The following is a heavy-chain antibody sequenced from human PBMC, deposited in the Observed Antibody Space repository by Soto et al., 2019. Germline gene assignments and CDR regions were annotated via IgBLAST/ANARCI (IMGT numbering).Heavy chain of an antibody. CDR1: GFSFRSYA. Sequence: GGSLTLSSSFSGFSFRSYAMSWVRQAPGKGLKWVSTISATDGGTYYADSVKGRFTISRDNSKSTMYLEMNSLSAEDTAIYYCADAARYAFYWGQGTLVTVSS. CDR2: ISATDGGT. D-gene: IGHD5-12*01. CDR3: ADAARYAFY. V-gene: IGHV3-23*01. J-gene: IGHJ4*02.